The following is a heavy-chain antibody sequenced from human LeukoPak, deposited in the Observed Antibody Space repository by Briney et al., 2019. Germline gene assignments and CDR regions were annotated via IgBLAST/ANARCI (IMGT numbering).Heavy chain of an antibody. D-gene: IGHD3-22*01. CDR1: GFTFSVCA. CDR3: VKGGPRDSGYSLSGDKYDM. V-gene: IGHV3-23*01. Sequence: GESLRLSCVGSGFTFSVCAMNWVRQAPGKRLEWVSIINPTGSRKSYADSVKGRFTISRDNSKNTLYLQMYTLRAEETAVYYCVKGGPRDSGYSLSGDKYDMWGQGTMVIVSS. J-gene: IGHJ3*02. CDR2: INPTGSRK.